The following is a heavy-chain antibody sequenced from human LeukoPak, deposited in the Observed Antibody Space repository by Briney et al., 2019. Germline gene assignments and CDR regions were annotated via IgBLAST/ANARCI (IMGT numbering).Heavy chain of an antibody. CDR1: GFTFSGYG. CDR2: IWYDGSNK. D-gene: IGHD3-22*01. J-gene: IGHJ4*02. V-gene: IGHV3-33*06. CDR3: AKDINYDSSGYFIDY. Sequence: GRSLRLSCAASGFTFSGYGMHWVRQAPGKGLEWVAVIWYDGSNKYYADSVKGRFTISRDNSKNTPYLQMNSLRAEDTAVYYCAKDINYDSSGYFIDYWGQGTLVTVSS.